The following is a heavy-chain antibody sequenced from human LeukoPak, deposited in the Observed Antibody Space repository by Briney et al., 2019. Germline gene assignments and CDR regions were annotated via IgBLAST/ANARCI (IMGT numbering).Heavy chain of an antibody. Sequence: PSETLSLTCTVSGGSIRPYYWSWIRQPPGKGLEWIGYIYYSGTTNYNPSLKSRVTISVDTSKNQSSLKLSSVSAADTAVYYCARDYDYWGQGTLVTVSS. J-gene: IGHJ4*02. CDR1: GGSIRPYY. V-gene: IGHV4-59*01. CDR2: IYYSGTT. CDR3: ARDYDY.